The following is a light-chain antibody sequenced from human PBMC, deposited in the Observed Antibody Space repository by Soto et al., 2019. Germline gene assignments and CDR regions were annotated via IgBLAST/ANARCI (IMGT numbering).Light chain of an antibody. CDR1: QTVRNNY. J-gene: IGKJ1*01. CDR2: DAS. V-gene: IGKV3-20*01. Sequence: EFVLTQSPGTLSLSPGERATLSCRASQTVRNNYLAWYQQKPGQAPRLLIYDASSRATGIPDRFSGGGSGTDFTLTISRLEPEDFAVYYCQQYGSSRRTFGQGTKVDIK. CDR3: QQYGSSRRT.